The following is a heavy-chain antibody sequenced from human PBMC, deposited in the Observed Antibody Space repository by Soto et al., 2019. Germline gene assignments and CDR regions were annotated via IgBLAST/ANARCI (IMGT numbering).Heavy chain of an antibody. Sequence: QVQLVQSGAEVKKPGASVKLSCKASGYTFTSYAMHWVRQAPGQRLEGMGWINAGNGNTKYSQKFQGRVTITRDTSASTAYMELSSLRSEDTAVYYCAGDEPYLASGMDVWGQGTTVTVFS. J-gene: IGHJ6*02. CDR3: AGDEPYLASGMDV. V-gene: IGHV1-3*01. CDR2: INAGNGNT. CDR1: GYTFTSYA.